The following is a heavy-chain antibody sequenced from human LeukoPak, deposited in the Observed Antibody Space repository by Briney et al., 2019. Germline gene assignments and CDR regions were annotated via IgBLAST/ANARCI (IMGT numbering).Heavy chain of an antibody. CDR2: ISSSGTTI. CDR1: GFTFSDYY. D-gene: IGHD2/OR15-2a*01. Sequence: PGGSLRLSCAASGFTFSDYYMSRIRQAPGKGLEWVSYISSSGTTINYADSVKDRFTISRDNAKNSLYLQMNSLRAEDTAVYYCAKGHTFTAPWGQGTLVTVSS. V-gene: IGHV3-11*01. J-gene: IGHJ4*02. CDR3: AKGHTFTAP.